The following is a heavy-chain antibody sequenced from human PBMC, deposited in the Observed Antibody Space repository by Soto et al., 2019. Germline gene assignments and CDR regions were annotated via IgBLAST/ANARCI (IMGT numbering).Heavy chain of an antibody. CDR3: ARGKAYYYDSSGYPPPHEILISASGKFDP. Sequence: GASVKVSCKASGSTFSSYAISWVRQAPGQGLEWMGGVIPIFGTANYAQKFQGRVTITADESTSTAYMELSSLRSEDTAVYYCARGKAYYYDSSGYPPPHEILISASGKFDPWGQGTLVTVSS. CDR2: VIPIFGTA. D-gene: IGHD3-22*01. CDR1: GSTFSSYA. V-gene: IGHV1-69*13. J-gene: IGHJ5*02.